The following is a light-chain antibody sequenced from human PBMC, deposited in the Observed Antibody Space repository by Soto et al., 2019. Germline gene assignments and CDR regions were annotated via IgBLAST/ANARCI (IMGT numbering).Light chain of an antibody. V-gene: IGLV2-8*01. CDR3: SSYAGSNNFVV. CDR1: SSDVGGYHY. Sequence: QSVLTQPASVSGSPGQSITISCTGSSSDVGGYHYVSWYQQYPGEAPKLMIYEVSKRPSGVPDRFSGSKSGNTASLTVSGLQAEDEADYYCSSYAGSNNFVVFGGGTKLTVL. J-gene: IGLJ2*01. CDR2: EVS.